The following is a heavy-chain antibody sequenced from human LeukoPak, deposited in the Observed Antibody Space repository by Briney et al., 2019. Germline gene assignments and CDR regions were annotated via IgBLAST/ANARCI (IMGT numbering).Heavy chain of an antibody. J-gene: IGHJ6*02. Sequence: GRSLRLSCAASGFTFSSYGMHWVRQAPGKGLEWVAVIWYDGSSKYYADSVKGRFTISRDNSKNTLYLQMNSLRAEDTAVYYCARAEGGDRLYYYGMDVWGQGTTVTVSS. V-gene: IGHV3-33*01. D-gene: IGHD2-21*01. CDR3: ARAEGGDRLYYYGMDV. CDR1: GFTFSSYG. CDR2: IWYDGSSK.